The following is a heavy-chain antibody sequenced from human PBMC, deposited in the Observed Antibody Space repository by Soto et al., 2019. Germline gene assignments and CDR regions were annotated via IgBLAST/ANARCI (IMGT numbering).Heavy chain of an antibody. J-gene: IGHJ6*02. CDR3: ARLSGYSYGPYYYYYCREV. CDR2: IIPIFGTA. D-gene: IGHD5-18*01. Sequence: GASVKVSCKASGGTFSSYAISWVRQAPGQGLEWMGGIIPIFGTANYAQKFQGRVTITADESTSTAYMELSSLRSEDTAVYSCARLSGYSYGPYYYYYCREVWGQETTVTV. V-gene: IGHV1-69*13. CDR1: GGTFSSYA.